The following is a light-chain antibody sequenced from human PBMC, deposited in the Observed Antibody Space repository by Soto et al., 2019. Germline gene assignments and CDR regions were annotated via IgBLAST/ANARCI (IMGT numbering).Light chain of an antibody. CDR3: QQYASSPLT. CDR1: QSVTSSY. Sequence: EIVLISFPGTPSLSQGEGATLSCRASQSVTSSYLAWYQQKRGQAPRLLMYDASSRATGIPDRFSGSGSGTDFTLTISRLEPEDFAVYFCQQYASSPLTFGGGTKVDIK. CDR2: DAS. V-gene: IGKV3-20*01. J-gene: IGKJ4*01.